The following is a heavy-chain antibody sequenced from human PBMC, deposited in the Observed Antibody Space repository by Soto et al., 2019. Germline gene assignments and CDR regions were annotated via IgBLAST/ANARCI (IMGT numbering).Heavy chain of an antibody. V-gene: IGHV3-30*02. J-gene: IGHJ4*02. CDR1: GFIFSNNG. CDR3: TIVRVADSALDH. CDR2: MSYDGSDT. Sequence: PGGSLRLSCVGSGFIFSNNGMHWVRQTPGKGLERVAFMSYDGSDTFYADSVKGRFAISRDNSKNTLFLHMSNLRAEDTAMYYCTIVRVADSALDHWGQGTLVTVSS. D-gene: IGHD3-10*02.